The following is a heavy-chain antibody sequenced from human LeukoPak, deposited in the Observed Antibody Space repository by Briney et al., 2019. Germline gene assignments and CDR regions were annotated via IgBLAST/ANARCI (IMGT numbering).Heavy chain of an antibody. V-gene: IGHV3-48*01. Sequence: GGSLRLSCAASGFTFSSYSMNWVRQAPGKGLEWVSYISSSSSTIYYADSVKGRFTISRDNSKNTLYLQMNSLRAEDTAVYYCARGDYDILTGRLGPWGQGTTVTVSS. CDR3: ARGDYDILTGRLGP. J-gene: IGHJ6*02. CDR1: GFTFSSYS. CDR2: ISSSSSTI. D-gene: IGHD3-9*01.